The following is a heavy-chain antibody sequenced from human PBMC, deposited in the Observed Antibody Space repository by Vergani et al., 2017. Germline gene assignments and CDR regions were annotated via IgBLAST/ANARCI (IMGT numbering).Heavy chain of an antibody. V-gene: IGHV3-30*02. CDR3: AIGLTGRYYYYYMDG. CDR2: IRYDGSSE. J-gene: IGHJ6*03. D-gene: IGHD7-27*01. CDR1: GFTLNTYG. Sequence: QVQILQSGGGVVQPGGSLRLSCTLSGFTLNTYGIHWVRQAPGKGLEWVSFIRYDGSSEYYGDSVKGRFTISRDNSKNTLYLQMNSLRAEDTAVYYCAIGLTGRYYYYYMDGWDKGTTVTVSS.